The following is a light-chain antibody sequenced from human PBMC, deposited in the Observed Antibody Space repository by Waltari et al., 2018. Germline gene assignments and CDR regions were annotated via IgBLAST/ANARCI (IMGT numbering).Light chain of an antibody. Sequence: EIVLTQSPGTLSLSPGAGAPLSCRTSQTIRTTYLAWYQQKPGQAPTLLIYGTFSRATGIPDRFTGSGSGTDFSLTISSLEAEDFATYYCQQYDISPLTFGGGTKVEIK. J-gene: IGKJ4*02. CDR3: QQYDISPLT. CDR1: QTIRTTY. V-gene: IGKV3-20*01. CDR2: GTF.